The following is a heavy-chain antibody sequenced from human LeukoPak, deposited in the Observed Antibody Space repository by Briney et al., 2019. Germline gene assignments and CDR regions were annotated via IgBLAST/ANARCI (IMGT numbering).Heavy chain of an antibody. CDR2: IKQDGSEK. D-gene: IGHD2-15*01. CDR1: GFTFSSYW. Sequence: GGSLRLSCAASGFTFSSYWMSWVRQAPGKGLEWVANIKQDGSEKYYVDSVKGRFTISRDNSKNTLYLQMNSLRAEDTAVYYCVSDGGSCYSGYCKYYYGMDVWGQGTTVTVSS. CDR3: VSDGGSCYSGYCKYYYGMDV. V-gene: IGHV3-7*03. J-gene: IGHJ6*02.